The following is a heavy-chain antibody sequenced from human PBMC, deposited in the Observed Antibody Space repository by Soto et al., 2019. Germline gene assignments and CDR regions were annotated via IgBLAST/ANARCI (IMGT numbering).Heavy chain of an antibody. CDR3: ARDYGGISGFQPELWFAY. V-gene: IGHV1-2*04. CDR2: INPNSGGT. CDR1: GYTLTELS. D-gene: IGHD4-17*01. J-gene: IGHJ4*02. Sequence: ASVKVSCKVSGYTLTELSRHSVRQAPGKGLDWMGWINPNSGGTNSAQKFQGWVTMTRDTSISTAYMERSRLRSDDTAVYYCARDYGGISGFQPELWFAYWGQGTLVAVSS.